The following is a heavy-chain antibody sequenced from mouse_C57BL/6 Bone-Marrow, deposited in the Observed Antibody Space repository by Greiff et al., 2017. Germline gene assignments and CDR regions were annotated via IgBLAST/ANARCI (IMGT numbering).Heavy chain of an antibody. CDR1: GYTFTSYD. Sequence: QVTLKESGPELVKPGASVKLSCKASGYTFTSYDINWVKQRPGQGLEWIGWIYPRDGSTKYNEKFKGKATLTVDPSSSTAYMELHSLTSEESAVYFCARLEFDGSSGDWYFDVWGTGTTVTVSS. D-gene: IGHD1-1*01. CDR3: ARLEFDGSSGDWYFDV. V-gene: IGHV1-85*01. J-gene: IGHJ1*03. CDR2: IYPRDGST.